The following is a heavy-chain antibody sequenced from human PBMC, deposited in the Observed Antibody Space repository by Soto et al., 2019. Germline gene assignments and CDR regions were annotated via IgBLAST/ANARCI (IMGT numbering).Heavy chain of an antibody. CDR2: IYYSGST. CDR1: GGSISGSY. J-gene: IGHJ4*02. Sequence: SETLSLTCTVSGGSISGSYWSWIRQPPGNEVEWIGYIYYSGSTNYNPSLKSRVTISVDTSKNQYALKLSSVTAADTAVYYCARSDGDRWKSFDYWGQGTLVTVSS. V-gene: IGHV4-59*08. D-gene: IGHD1-1*01. CDR3: ARSDGDRWKSFDY.